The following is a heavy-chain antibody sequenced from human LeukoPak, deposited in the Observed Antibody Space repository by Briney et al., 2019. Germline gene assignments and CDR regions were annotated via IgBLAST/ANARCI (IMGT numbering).Heavy chain of an antibody. CDR1: GGSISSGDYY. J-gene: IGHJ4*02. CDR2: IYYSGST. Sequence: SETLSLTCTVSGGSISSGDYYWSWIRQPPGKGLEWIGYIYYSGSTYYNPSLKGRVTISVDTSKNQFSLKLSSVTAADTAVYYCARERATRELRYFDRTWYFDYWGQGTLVTVSS. V-gene: IGHV4-30-4*01. D-gene: IGHD3-9*01. CDR3: ARERATRELRYFDRTWYFDY.